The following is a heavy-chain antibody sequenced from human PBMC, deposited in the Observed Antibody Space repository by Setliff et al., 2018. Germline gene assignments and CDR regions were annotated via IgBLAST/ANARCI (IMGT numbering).Heavy chain of an antibody. CDR2: INAGNGNT. CDR1: GYTFTSYA. CDR3: ARKRLGWEQLYAFDI. Sequence: ASVKVSCKASGYTFTSYAMHWVRQAPGQRLEWMGWINAGNGNTKYSQKFQGRVTITRDTSASTAYMELSSLRSEDTAVYYCARKRLGWEQLYAFDIWGQGTMVTV. D-gene: IGHD1-26*01. V-gene: IGHV1-3*01. J-gene: IGHJ3*02.